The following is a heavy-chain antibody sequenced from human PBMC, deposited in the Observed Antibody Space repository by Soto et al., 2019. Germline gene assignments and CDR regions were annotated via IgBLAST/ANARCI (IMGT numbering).Heavy chain of an antibody. D-gene: IGHD3-10*01. Sequence: ASVKVSCKASSYTSTTYGISWVRQAPGQGLEWMGWIGVHSGNTNYAQKFQDRVIMTTDTSTNTAYMDLRSLRSDDTAVYYCATWIRGNYYDSGRYRVKDYFDTWAQGXLVTASS. V-gene: IGHV1-18*01. CDR2: IGVHSGNT. CDR3: ATWIRGNYYDSGRYRVKDYFDT. CDR1: SYTSTTYG. J-gene: IGHJ4*01.